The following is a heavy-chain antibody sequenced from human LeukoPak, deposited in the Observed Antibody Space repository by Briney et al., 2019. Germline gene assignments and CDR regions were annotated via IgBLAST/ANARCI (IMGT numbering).Heavy chain of an antibody. CDR3: ARARSGSYRS. CDR1: GGSFSGYY. J-gene: IGHJ4*02. CDR2: INHSGST. V-gene: IGHV4-34*01. Sequence: SETLSLTCAAYGGSFSGYYWSWIRQPPGKGLEWIGEINHSGSTNYNPSLKSRVTISVDTSKNQFSLKLSSVTAADTAVYYCARARSGSYRSWGQGTLVTVSS. D-gene: IGHD1-26*01.